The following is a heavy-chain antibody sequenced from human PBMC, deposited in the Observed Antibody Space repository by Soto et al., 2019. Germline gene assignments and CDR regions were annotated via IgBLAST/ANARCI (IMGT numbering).Heavy chain of an antibody. J-gene: IGHJ4*02. D-gene: IGHD3-22*01. V-gene: IGHV3-30*18. CDR3: AKDFDNSGFDH. Sequence: GGSLRLSCAASGFTFSTHGMHWVRQAPGKGLEWVALISNDGSFKYYIDSVRGRFTISRDNSKNTLYLQMNSLRAEDTAVYYCAKDFDNSGFDHWGQGTLVTVSS. CDR1: GFTFSTHG. CDR2: ISNDGSFK.